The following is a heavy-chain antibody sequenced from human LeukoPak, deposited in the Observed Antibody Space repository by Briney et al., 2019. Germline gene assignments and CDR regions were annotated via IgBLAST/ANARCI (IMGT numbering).Heavy chain of an antibody. CDR1: GYTFTSYD. Sequence: ASVKVSCKASGYTFTSYDINWVRQATGQGLEWMGWMSPNSGNTGYAQKFQGRVTMTRNTSISTAYMELSSLRSEDTAVYYCARGGSSWYPNWFYYYGMDVWGQGTTVTVSS. V-gene: IGHV1-8*01. CDR3: ARGGSSWYPNWFYYYGMDV. CDR2: MSPNSGNT. D-gene: IGHD6-13*01. J-gene: IGHJ6*02.